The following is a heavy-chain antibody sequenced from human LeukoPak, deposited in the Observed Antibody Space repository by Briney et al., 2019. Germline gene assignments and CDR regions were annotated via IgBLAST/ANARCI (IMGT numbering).Heavy chain of an antibody. Sequence: SETLSLTCSVSGVSISSYYWSWIRQPPGKGLEWIGYIYHSGSTTYNPSLKSRVTISVDTSKSQFSLKLNSVTAADTAVYYCARESAIAAAGPFDYWGQGTLVTVSS. D-gene: IGHD6-13*01. CDR2: IYHSGST. CDR3: ARESAIAAAGPFDY. CDR1: GVSISSYY. V-gene: IGHV4-59*01. J-gene: IGHJ4*02.